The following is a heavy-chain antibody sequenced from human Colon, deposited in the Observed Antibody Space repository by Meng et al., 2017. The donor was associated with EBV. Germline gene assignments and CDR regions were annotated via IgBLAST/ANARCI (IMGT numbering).Heavy chain of an antibody. CDR2: IYYTGST. Sequence: VRLEVSGPVLGKHSQCLSFTCTVYCGAINSGDYYWSWIRQLPGKGLEWIGYIYYTGSTYYNPSLKSRVTISMDTSKNQFSLRLSSVTAADTAVYYCARNYYFDYWGQGTLVTVSS. V-gene: IGHV4-30-4*01. J-gene: IGHJ4*02. CDR1: CGAINSGDYY. CDR3: ARNYYFDY.